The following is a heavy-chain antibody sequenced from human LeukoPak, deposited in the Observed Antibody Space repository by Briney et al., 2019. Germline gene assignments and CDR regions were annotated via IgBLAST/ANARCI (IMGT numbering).Heavy chain of an antibody. CDR3: ARVTGGIAGD. J-gene: IGHJ4*02. V-gene: IGHV1-2*02. Sequence: GASVKVSCKASGYTFTGYYMHWVRQAPGQGREGMGWINPNSGGTNYAQRFQGRVTMTRDTSISTAYMGLSRLGSDETAVYYCARVTGGIAGDWGQGTLVTVSS. CDR2: INPNSGGT. CDR1: GYTFTGYY. D-gene: IGHD6-13*01.